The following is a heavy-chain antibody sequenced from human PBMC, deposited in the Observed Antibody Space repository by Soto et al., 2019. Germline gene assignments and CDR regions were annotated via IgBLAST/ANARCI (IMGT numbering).Heavy chain of an antibody. Sequence: PSLTCTVSGGSISSGGYYWSWIRQHPGKGLEWIGYIYYSGSTYYNPSLKSRVTISVDTSKNQFSLKLSSVTAADTAVYYCARDAEGGSARVPRYYGMDVWGRGTTVTVSS. CDR2: IYYSGST. CDR1: GGSISSGGYY. V-gene: IGHV4-31*03. J-gene: IGHJ6*02. D-gene: IGHD2-15*01. CDR3: ARDAEGGSARVPRYYGMDV.